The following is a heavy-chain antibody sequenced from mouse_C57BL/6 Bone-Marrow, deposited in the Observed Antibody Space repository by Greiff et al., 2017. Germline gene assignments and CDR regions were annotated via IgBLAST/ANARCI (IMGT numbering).Heavy chain of an antibody. Sequence: EVQLQESGGGLVQPGGSLKLSCAASGFTFSDYGMAWVRQAPRKGPEWVAFISNLAYSIYYADTVTGRFTISRENAKNTLYLEMSSLRSEDTAMYYCARRGYYYGSFAYWGQGTLVTVSA. J-gene: IGHJ3*01. CDR2: ISNLAYSI. V-gene: IGHV5-15*01. CDR3: ARRGYYYGSFAY. CDR1: GFTFSDYG. D-gene: IGHD1-1*01.